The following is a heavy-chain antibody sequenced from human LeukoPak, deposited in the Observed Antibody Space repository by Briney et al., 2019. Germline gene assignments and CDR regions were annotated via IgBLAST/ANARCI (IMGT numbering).Heavy chain of an antibody. CDR2: IRYDGSNK. V-gene: IGHV3-30*02. J-gene: IGHJ4*02. Sequence: GGSLRLSCAASGFTFSSYGMHWVRQAPGKGLEWVAFIRYDGSNKYYADSVKGRFTISRDNSKNTLYLQMNSRRAEDTAVYYCATRPQEWLLSWDYWGQGTLVTVSS. CDR3: ATRPQEWLLSWDY. D-gene: IGHD3-3*01. CDR1: GFTFSSYG.